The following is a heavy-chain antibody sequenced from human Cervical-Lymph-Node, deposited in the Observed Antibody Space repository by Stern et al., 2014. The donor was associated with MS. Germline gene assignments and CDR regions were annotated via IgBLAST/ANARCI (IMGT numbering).Heavy chain of an antibody. J-gene: IGHJ4*02. CDR3: AKDINLRGTYYFDY. Sequence: EVQLLESGGGLVQPGRSLRLSCAASGFTFDDYAMHWVRQAPGKGLEWVSGISWNSGNIGYADSVKGRFTISRDNAKNSLYLQMNSLRAEDTALYYCAKDINLRGTYYFDYWGQGTLVTVSS. CDR2: ISWNSGNI. CDR1: GFTFDDYA. V-gene: IGHV3-9*01. D-gene: IGHD2-15*01.